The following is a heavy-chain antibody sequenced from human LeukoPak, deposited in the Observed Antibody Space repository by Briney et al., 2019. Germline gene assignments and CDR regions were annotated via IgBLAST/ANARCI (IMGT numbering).Heavy chain of an antibody. CDR3: AHGNYYDFWSGYPPLDT. CDR1: GVLHPTNSVG. Sequence: SGPTLPRLKQPRTLTCTFFGVLHPTNSVGVGWIRQSPGKALEWLVLIHWNDDRRYSPSLKSRLTITNDTSKNQVVLRMTNMDPMDTGTYYCAHGNYYDFWSGYPPLDTWGQGTLVTVSS. CDR2: IHWNDDR. V-gene: IGHV2-5*01. J-gene: IGHJ5*02. D-gene: IGHD3-3*01.